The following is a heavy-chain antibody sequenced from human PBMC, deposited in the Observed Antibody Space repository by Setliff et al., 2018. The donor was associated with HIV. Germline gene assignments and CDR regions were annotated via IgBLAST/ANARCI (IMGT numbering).Heavy chain of an antibody. V-gene: IGHV4-34*01. CDR3: ARRWHIVVVTATDAFDI. D-gene: IGHD2-21*02. CDR2: IHHSGST. J-gene: IGHJ3*02. CDR1: GGSFSGYY. Sequence: SETLSLTCAVDGGSFSGYYWGWIRQPPGKGLEWIGSIHHSGSTYYNPSLKSRVTISVDTSKNQFSLKLSSVTAADTAVYYCARRWHIVVVTATDAFDIWGQGTTVTVSS.